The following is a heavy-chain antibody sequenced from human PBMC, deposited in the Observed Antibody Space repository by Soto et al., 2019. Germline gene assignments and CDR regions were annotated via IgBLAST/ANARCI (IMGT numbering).Heavy chain of an antibody. J-gene: IGHJ6*02. V-gene: IGHV4-30-4*01. D-gene: IGHD2-8*01. CDR3: ARERVCTNGVCYIGVYYYGMDV. CDR1: GGSISSGDYY. CDR2: IYYSGST. Sequence: PSETLSLTCTVSGGSISSGDYYWSWIRQPPGKGLEWIGYIYYSGSTYYNPSLKSRVTIPVDTSKNQFSLKLSSVTAADTAVYYCARERVCTNGVCYIGVYYYGMDVWGQGTTVTVS.